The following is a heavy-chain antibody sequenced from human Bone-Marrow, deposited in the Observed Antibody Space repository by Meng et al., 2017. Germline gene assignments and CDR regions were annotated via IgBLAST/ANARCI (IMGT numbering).Heavy chain of an antibody. D-gene: IGHD6-13*01. J-gene: IGHJ6*02. CDR2: IYPGDSDT. Sequence: GESLKISCKGSGYSFTSYWIGWVRQMPGKCLECMGIIYPGDSDTRYSPSFQGQVTILADKSISTAYLHWSSLKASDTAMYYCARLIAAANTGGMDVWGQGTTVTVSS. CDR1: GYSFTSYW. V-gene: IGHV5-51*01. CDR3: ARLIAAANTGGMDV.